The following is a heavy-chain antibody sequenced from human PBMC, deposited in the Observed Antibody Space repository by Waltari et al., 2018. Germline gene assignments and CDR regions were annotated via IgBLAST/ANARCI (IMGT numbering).Heavy chain of an antibody. Sequence: QVQLQQWGAGLLKPSETLSLTCAVYGGSFSGYYWSWIRQPPGQGLEWIGEINHSGSTNYNPSLKSRVTISVDTSKNQFSLKLSSVTAADTAVYYCARAPKGYGSGSYYQRRLDYWGQGTLVTVSS. J-gene: IGHJ4*02. CDR1: GGSFSGYY. CDR3: ARAPKGYGSGSYYQRRLDY. V-gene: IGHV4-34*01. CDR2: INHSGST. D-gene: IGHD3-10*01.